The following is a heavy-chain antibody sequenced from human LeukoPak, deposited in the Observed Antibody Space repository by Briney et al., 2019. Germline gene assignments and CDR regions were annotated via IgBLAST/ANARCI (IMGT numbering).Heavy chain of an antibody. Sequence: PGGSLRLSCAASGFTFDDYGMSWVRQAPGKGLEWVSGINWNGGSTGYADSVKGRFTVSRDNAKNSLYLQMNSLRAEDTALYYCARFYDINPYFDYWGQGTLVTVSS. D-gene: IGHD2/OR15-2a*01. V-gene: IGHV3-20*04. CDR1: GFTFDDYG. J-gene: IGHJ4*02. CDR3: ARFYDINPYFDY. CDR2: INWNGGST.